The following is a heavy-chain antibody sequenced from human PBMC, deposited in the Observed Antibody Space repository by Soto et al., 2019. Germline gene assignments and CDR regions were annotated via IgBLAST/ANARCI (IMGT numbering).Heavy chain of an antibody. D-gene: IGHD3-3*01. J-gene: IGHJ6*03. CDR1: GGSISSYY. V-gene: IGHV4-59*01. Sequence: SETLSLTCTVSGGSISSYYWSWIRQPPGKGLEWIGYIYYSGSTNYNPSLKSRVTISVDTSKNQFSLKLSSVTAADTAVYYCAREGGNDFWSGHPYMDVWGKGTTVTVSS. CDR2: IYYSGST. CDR3: AREGGNDFWSGHPYMDV.